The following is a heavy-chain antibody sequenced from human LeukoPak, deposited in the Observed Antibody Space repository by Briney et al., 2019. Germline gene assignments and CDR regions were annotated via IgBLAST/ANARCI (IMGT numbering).Heavy chain of an antibody. Sequence: GGSLRLSCAASGFTFSSYGMSWVRQAPGKGLEWVANIKQDGSEKYYVDSVKGRFTISRDNAKNSLYPQMNSLRAEDTAVYYCATNTYYYGSGIHWGQGTLVTVSS. CDR2: IKQDGSEK. V-gene: IGHV3-7*01. D-gene: IGHD3-10*01. J-gene: IGHJ4*02. CDR3: ATNTYYYGSGIH. CDR1: GFTFSSYG.